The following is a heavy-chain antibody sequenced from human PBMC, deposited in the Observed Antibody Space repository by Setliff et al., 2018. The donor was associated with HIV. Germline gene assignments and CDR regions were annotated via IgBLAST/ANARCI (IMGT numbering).Heavy chain of an antibody. CDR3: ARVTTGTTAGDY. V-gene: IGHV3-48*03. Sequence: GGSLRLSCAASGFTFSSYEMTWVRQAPGKGLECISYISRDSDRIHYADSVKGRFTVSRGNAMNSLFLQMHSLRAEDTAVYYCARVTTGTTAGDYWGQGTLVTVS. J-gene: IGHJ4*02. CDR1: GFTFSSYE. D-gene: IGHD1-1*01. CDR2: ISRDSDRI.